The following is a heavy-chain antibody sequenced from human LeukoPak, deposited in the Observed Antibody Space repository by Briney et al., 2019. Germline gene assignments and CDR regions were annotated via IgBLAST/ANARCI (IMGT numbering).Heavy chain of an antibody. V-gene: IGHV3-64D*06. D-gene: IGHD5-18*01. CDR3: VIFKGYNYGDDY. CDR2: IASNGDET. CDR1: GFTFSSYA. J-gene: IGHJ4*02. Sequence: GGSLRLSCSASGFTFSSYAMHWVRQAPGKGLEYVSAIASNGDETYSADSVKGRFTISRDNSKNTLYLQMSSLRAEDTAVYYCVIFKGYNYGDDYWGQGTLVTVSS.